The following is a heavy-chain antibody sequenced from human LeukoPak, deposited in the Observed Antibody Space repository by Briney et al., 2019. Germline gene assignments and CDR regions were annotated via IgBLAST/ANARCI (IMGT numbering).Heavy chain of an antibody. CDR1: GGAITNYY. CDR2: IYYTGST. J-gene: IGHJ6*02. V-gene: IGHV4-59*01. Sequence: PSETLSLTCGVSGGAITNYYWNWIRQAPGKGLEWLGYIYYTGSTTYNPSVKSRITISLDTSKKQISLKLRSVTAADTAVYYCARLTGHYHYYGMDVWGQGTTVTVS. CDR3: ARLTGHYHYYGMDV. D-gene: IGHD7-27*01.